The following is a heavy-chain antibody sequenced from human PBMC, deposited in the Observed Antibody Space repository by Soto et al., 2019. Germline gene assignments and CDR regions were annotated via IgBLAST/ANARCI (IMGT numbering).Heavy chain of an antibody. Sequence: QVQLVQSGAEVKKPGASVKVSCKASGYTFTDYYVHWVRQAPGQGLEWLGWINPSGGGTNPAQKFQDRVTMTRDSSISTAYMELSSLRSDDTAVYYCARSQWQLQPATDYWGQGTLVSVSS. J-gene: IGHJ4*02. D-gene: IGHD6-19*01. CDR2: INPSGGGT. CDR3: ARSQWQLQPATDY. CDR1: GYTFTDYY. V-gene: IGHV1-2*02.